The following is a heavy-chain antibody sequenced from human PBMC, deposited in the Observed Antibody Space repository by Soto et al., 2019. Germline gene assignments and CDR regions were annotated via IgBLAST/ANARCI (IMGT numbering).Heavy chain of an antibody. V-gene: IGHV1-2*02. J-gene: IGHJ4*02. CDR3: ARDRYDYVWGSYRLGAFFDY. CDR1: GYTFTGYY. Sequence: ASVKVSCKASGYTFTGYYMHWVRQAPGQGLEWMGWINPNSGGTNYAQKFQGRVTMTRDTSISTAYVELSRLRSDDTAVYYCARDRYDYVWGSYRLGAFFDYWGQGTLVTVSS. CDR2: INPNSGGT. D-gene: IGHD3-16*02.